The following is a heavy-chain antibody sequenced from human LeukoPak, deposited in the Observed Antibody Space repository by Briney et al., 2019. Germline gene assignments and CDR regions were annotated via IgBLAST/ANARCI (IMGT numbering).Heavy chain of an antibody. CDR1: GFTFSSYT. CDR3: AKRHSGYSGYDYVNYYYYMDV. Sequence: GGSLRLSCAASGFTFSSYTMHWVRQAPGKGLEWVAVISYDGSNKYYADSVKGRFTISRDNSKNTLYLQMNSLRAEDTAVYYCAKRHSGYSGYDYVNYYYYMDVWGKGTTVTVSS. J-gene: IGHJ6*03. CDR2: ISYDGSNK. D-gene: IGHD5-12*01. V-gene: IGHV3-30*04.